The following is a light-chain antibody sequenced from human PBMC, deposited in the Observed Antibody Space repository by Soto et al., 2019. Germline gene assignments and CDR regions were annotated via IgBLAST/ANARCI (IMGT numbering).Light chain of an antibody. CDR1: QSVSSY. J-gene: IGKJ3*01. Sequence: EIVLTQSPATLSLSPGERATLSCRASQSVSSYLAWYQQKPGQAPRLLIYDASHRATGIPARFSGSGSGTDFPLTIGSLEPEDFAVYYCQQRSNWPLVTFGPGTKVDIK. V-gene: IGKV3-11*01. CDR2: DAS. CDR3: QQRSNWPLVT.